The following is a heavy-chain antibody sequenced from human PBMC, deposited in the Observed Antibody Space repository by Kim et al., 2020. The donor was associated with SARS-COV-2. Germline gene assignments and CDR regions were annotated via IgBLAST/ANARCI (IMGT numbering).Heavy chain of an antibody. CDR2: INHSGST. Sequence: SETLSLTCAVYGGSFSGYYWSWIRQPPGKGLEWIGEINHSGSTNYNPSLKSRVTISVDTSKNQFSLKLSSVTAADTAVYYCARGFNTMVRGVISRPYFDYWGQGTLVTVSS. J-gene: IGHJ4*02. CDR1: GGSFSGYY. D-gene: IGHD3-10*01. V-gene: IGHV4-34*01. CDR3: ARGFNTMVRGVISRPYFDY.